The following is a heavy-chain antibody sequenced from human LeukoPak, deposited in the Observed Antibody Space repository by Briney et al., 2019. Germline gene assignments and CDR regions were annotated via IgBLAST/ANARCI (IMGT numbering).Heavy chain of an antibody. J-gene: IGHJ4*02. CDR3: AGLEEYQLLTDY. CDR1: GFTLTTYA. CDR2: ISGSGGVT. V-gene: IGHV3-23*01. Sequence: PGGSLRLSCAVSGFTLTTYAMSWVRQAPGKGLEWVSAISGSGGVTWYADSVKGRFSISRDTSKNTLFLQMNSLRAEDTAVYYCAGLEEYQLLTDYWGQGTLVTVSS. D-gene: IGHD2-2*01.